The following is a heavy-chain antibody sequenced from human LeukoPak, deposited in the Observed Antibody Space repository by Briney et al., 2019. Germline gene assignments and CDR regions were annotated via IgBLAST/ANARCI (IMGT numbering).Heavy chain of an antibody. CDR2: IIPIFGTS. Sequence: SVKVSCKASGGTFSSDVISWVRQAPGQGLEWMGGIIPIFGTSNYAQKFQGRVTITTDESTSAAYMELSSLRSDDTAVYYCARLNNNNYYYYMDVWGKGTTVTVSS. D-gene: IGHD1-14*01. V-gene: IGHV1-69*05. CDR3: ARLNNNNYYYYMDV. CDR1: GGTFSSDV. J-gene: IGHJ6*03.